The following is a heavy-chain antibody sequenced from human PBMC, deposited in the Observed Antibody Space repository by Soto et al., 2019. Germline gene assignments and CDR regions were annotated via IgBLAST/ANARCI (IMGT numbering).Heavy chain of an antibody. CDR2: INPEGRT. Sequence: GGSLRLSCEASGLIVNNNVMNWVRQAPGRGLEWVSVINPEGRTYYADSVKDRFTISRDTSKNTLYLQMHSLRVQDTAVYSCARDTPRPLSFDPWGQGTPVTVSS. J-gene: IGHJ5*02. V-gene: IGHV3-66*01. CDR3: ARDTPRPLSFDP. CDR1: GLIVNNNV.